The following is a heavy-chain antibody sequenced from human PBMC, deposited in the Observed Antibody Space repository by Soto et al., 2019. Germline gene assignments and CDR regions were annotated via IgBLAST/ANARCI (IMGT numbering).Heavy chain of an antibody. Sequence: QVQLVQSGAEVKKPGAAVKVSCKASGYTFSNYGISWVRQAPGQGLEWMGWISAYNGNTKYAQKLQGRVTMTTDTSTSTACMELRSLRSDDTAVYYCARDSPPVDYWGQGTLVTVSS. J-gene: IGHJ4*02. V-gene: IGHV1-18*01. CDR2: ISAYNGNT. CDR1: GYTFSNYG. CDR3: ARDSPPVDY.